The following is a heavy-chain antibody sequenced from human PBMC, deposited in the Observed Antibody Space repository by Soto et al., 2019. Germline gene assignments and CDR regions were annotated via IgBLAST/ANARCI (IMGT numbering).Heavy chain of an antibody. J-gene: IGHJ4*02. Sequence: PSETLSLTCAVYGGSFSGYYWSWIRQPPGKGLEWIGEINHSGSTNYNPSLKSRVTISVDTSKNQFSLKLSSVTAADTAVYYCASGRSSSAAYSGQGTLVTVSS. V-gene: IGHV4-34*01. CDR3: ASGRSSSAAY. CDR2: INHSGST. CDR1: GGSFSGYY. D-gene: IGHD6-6*01.